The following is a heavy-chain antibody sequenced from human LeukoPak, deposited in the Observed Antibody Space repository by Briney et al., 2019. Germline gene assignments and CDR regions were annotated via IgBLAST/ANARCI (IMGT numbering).Heavy chain of an antibody. CDR1: GYTFTGHD. CDR2: INPNSGDT. J-gene: IGHJ6*02. Sequence: ASVKVSCTASGYTFTGHDIQWVRQAPGQGLEWMGWINPNSGDTEYSRKFLGRVTMTRDTPITTAYMELSGLRSDDTAVYQSTTWGDRSSSGRGFGYYYGMDAWGQGTTVTVS. V-gene: IGHV1-2*02. CDR3: TTWGDRSSSGRGFGYYYGMDA. D-gene: IGHD6-6*01.